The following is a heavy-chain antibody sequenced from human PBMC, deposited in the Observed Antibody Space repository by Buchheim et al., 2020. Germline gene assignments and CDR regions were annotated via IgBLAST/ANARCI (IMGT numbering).Heavy chain of an antibody. CDR3: ARDWGAGYSDY. D-gene: IGHD3-16*01. V-gene: IGHV3-48*01. Sequence: EVQLMESGGGLVQPGGSLRLSCAASGFTFNTYAMNWIRQTPGKGLEWLSYISSSSSLIYYADSVKGRFTISRYNAKDSLYLQMSSLRAEDTAMYYCARDWGAGYSDYWGQGTL. CDR1: GFTFNTYA. CDR2: ISSSSSLI. J-gene: IGHJ4*02.